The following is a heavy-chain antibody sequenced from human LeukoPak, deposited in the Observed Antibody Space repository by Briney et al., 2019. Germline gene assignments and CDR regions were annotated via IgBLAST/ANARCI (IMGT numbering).Heavy chain of an antibody. V-gene: IGHV4-59*01. D-gene: IGHD3-10*01. CDR3: ARGPYINPSTYYYGSGSFYFDY. J-gene: IGHJ4*02. CDR1: GGSISSYY. CDR2: IYYSGST. Sequence: SETLFLTCTVSGGSISSYYWSWIRQPPGKGLEWIGYIYYSGSTNYNPSLKSRVTISVDTSKNQFSLKLSSVTAADTAVYYCARGPYINPSTYYYGSGSFYFDYWGQGTLVTVSS.